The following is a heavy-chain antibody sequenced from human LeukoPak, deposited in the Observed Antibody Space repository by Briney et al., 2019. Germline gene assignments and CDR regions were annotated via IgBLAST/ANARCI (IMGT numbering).Heavy chain of an antibody. D-gene: IGHD3-22*01. Sequence: ASVKVSCKASGYTFTSYHIDWVRQAAGQGPEWMGWMNPSSGHTGYAQNLQGRVTMTRDTSINTAYMGLSSLRSEDTAVYYCARGMYDNSGHYYYFYYAMDVWGQGTTVTVSS. J-gene: IGHJ6*02. CDR2: MNPSSGHT. V-gene: IGHV1-8*01. CDR3: ARGMYDNSGHYYYFYYAMDV. CDR1: GYTFTSYH.